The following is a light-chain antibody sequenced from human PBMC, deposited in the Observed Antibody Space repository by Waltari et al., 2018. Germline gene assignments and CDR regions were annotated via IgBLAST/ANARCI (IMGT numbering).Light chain of an antibody. Sequence: QSALTQPPSVSGSPGQSVTISCTGTSIDIRDEKYVSWFQQYPGKAPNVIMFAVRERPPGVPVRVSGAKYGKTASLTISGLQSEDESHYFCCSYAGQFTWVFGGGTKLTVL. CDR3: CSYAGQFTWV. CDR1: SIDIRDEKY. CDR2: AVR. V-gene: IGLV2-11*01. J-gene: IGLJ2*01.